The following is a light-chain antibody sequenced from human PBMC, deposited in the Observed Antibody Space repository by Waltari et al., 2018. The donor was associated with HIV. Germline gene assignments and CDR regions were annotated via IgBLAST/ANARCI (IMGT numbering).Light chain of an antibody. V-gene: IGLV7-43*01. CDR3: LLYYGGAQPDVV. CDR1: TGAITSVSY. CDR2: STN. Sequence: QTVVTQEPSLTVSPGGTVTLTCASSTGAITSVSYPNWFQQKPGQAPRAPIYSTNNTHSWAPARCAGSLLGGKPDLTLAGVQPEDEAEYYCLLYYGGAQPDVVFGGGTKLTVL. J-gene: IGLJ2*01.